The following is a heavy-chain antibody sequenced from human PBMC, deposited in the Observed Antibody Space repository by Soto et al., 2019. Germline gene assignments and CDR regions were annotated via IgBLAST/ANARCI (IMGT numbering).Heavy chain of an antibody. Sequence: QVILVQSGAEVQKPGASLKVSCKASGYIFSANYIHWVRQAPGQGLEWLGGINPHSGATNYAQEFLGRVTMSADTSASTAYMDLARLKSDDTAVYYCVRAHVLGFSNWLDPWGRGTLVTVSS. J-gene: IGHJ5*02. V-gene: IGHV1-2*02. CDR3: VRAHVLGFSNWLDP. CDR2: INPHSGAT. D-gene: IGHD2-8*01. CDR1: GYIFSANY.